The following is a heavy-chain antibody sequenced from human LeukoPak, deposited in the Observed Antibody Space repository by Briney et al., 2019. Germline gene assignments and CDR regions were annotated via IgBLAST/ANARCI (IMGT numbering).Heavy chain of an antibody. Sequence: SVKVSCKASGGTFSSYAISWVRQAPGQGLEWMGGIIPIFGTANYAQKFQGRVTMTEDTSTDTAYMELSSLRSEDTAVYYCATADPTVIIPRHFDYWGQGTLVTVSS. J-gene: IGHJ4*02. V-gene: IGHV1-69*06. CDR2: IIPIFGTA. D-gene: IGHD4-17*01. CDR1: GGTFSSYA. CDR3: ATADPTVIIPRHFDY.